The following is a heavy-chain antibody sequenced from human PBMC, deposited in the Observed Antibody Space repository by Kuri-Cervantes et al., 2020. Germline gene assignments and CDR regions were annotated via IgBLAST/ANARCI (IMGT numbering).Heavy chain of an antibody. CDR2: IKGDGSDI. D-gene: IGHD5-18*01. CDR1: AFTFSRYW. V-gene: IGHV3-74*01. J-gene: IGHJ5*02. CDR3: VGGAYSYGYSVS. Sequence: GGSLRLSCAASAFTFSRYWMHWVRQAPGKGLVWVSRIKGDGSDIVYADSVRGRFTISRDNAKNTLYLQTNSLRDEDTAAYYCVGGAYSYGYSVSWGQGTLVTVSS.